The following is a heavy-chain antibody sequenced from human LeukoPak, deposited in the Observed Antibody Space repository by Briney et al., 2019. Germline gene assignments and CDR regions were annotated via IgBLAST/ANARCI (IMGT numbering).Heavy chain of an antibody. CDR1: GFTFSTYA. V-gene: IGHV3-23*01. CDR2: ISASGDST. CDR3: AYSGTYYRLDY. D-gene: IGHD1-26*01. J-gene: IGHJ4*02. Sequence: GGSLRLSCAASGFTFSTYAMSRVRQAPGKGLEWVSAISASGDSTYYADSVEGRFTISRDNSKNTLYLQMNSLRADDTAVYYCAYSGTYYRLDYWGQGTLVTVSS.